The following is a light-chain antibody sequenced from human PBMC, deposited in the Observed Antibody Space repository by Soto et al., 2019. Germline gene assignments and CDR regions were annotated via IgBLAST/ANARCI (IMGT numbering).Light chain of an antibody. V-gene: IGKV3-11*01. CDR2: DAS. CDR1: QSVSSS. Sequence: EIVLTQSPATLSLSPGERATLSCRASQSVSSSLAWYQQKPGQAPRLIIHDASNRATGIPARFSGSGSGTDFTLTISSLEPEDFAVYYCQQYDRSPPTFGGGTKVEIK. CDR3: QQYDRSPPT. J-gene: IGKJ4*01.